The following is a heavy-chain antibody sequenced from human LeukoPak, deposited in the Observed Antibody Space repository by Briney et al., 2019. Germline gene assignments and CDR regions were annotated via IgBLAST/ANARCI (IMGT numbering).Heavy chain of an antibody. D-gene: IGHD2-15*01. CDR1: GFSFSSYA. CDR2: IDGGSTDI. J-gene: IGHJ6*03. CDR3: ASRGGTRLYYYYMDV. Sequence: GGSLRLSCAASGFSFSSYAMNWVRQAPGKGLEWISYIDGGSTDIYYADSVKGRFTISRDNAKNSLFLQMNSLRAEDTAVYYCASRGGTRLYYYYMDVWGKGTTVTVSS. V-gene: IGHV3-21*05.